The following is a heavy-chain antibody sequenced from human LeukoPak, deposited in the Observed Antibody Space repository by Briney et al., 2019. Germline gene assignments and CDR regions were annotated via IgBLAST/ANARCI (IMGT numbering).Heavy chain of an antibody. CDR3: ASGSYYFDY. D-gene: IGHD1-26*01. J-gene: IGHJ4*02. V-gene: IGHV4-59*08. Sequence: SETLSLTCTVSGGSISNSYWGWIRQPPGKGLEWIGYIYYSGSTKYNPSLKSRVTISLDTSNNQFSLKLSSVTAADTAVYYCASGSYYFDYWGQGTLVTVSS. CDR2: IYYSGST. CDR1: GGSISNSY.